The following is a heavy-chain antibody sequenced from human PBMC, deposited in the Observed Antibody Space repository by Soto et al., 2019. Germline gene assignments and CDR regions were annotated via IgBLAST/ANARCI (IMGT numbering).Heavy chain of an antibody. V-gene: IGHV3-33*01. Sequence: GGSLRLSCAASGFTFSSYGMHWVRQAPGKGLEWVAVIWYDGSNKYYADSVKGRFTISRDNSKNTLYLQMNSLRAEDTAVYYCARDKGAVFCSGGSCPDAFDIWGQGTMVTVSS. CDR3: ARDKGAVFCSGGSCPDAFDI. CDR2: IWYDGSNK. CDR1: GFTFSSYG. D-gene: IGHD2-15*01. J-gene: IGHJ3*02.